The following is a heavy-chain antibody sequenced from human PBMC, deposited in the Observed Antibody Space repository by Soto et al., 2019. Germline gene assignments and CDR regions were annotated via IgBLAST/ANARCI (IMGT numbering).Heavy chain of an antibody. Sequence: SVKVSCKASGGTFSSYAISWVRQAPGQGLEWMGGIIPIFGTANYAQKFQGRVTITADESTSTAYMELSSLRSEDTAVYYCARRETAAPYYFDYWGQGTLVTVSS. D-gene: IGHD6-13*01. V-gene: IGHV1-69*13. J-gene: IGHJ4*02. CDR3: ARRETAAPYYFDY. CDR1: GGTFSSYA. CDR2: IIPIFGTA.